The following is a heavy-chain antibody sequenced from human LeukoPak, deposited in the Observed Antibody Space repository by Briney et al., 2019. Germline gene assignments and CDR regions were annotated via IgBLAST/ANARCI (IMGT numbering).Heavy chain of an antibody. V-gene: IGHV3-21*01. CDR1: GFTFSSYS. Sequence: KPGGSLRLSCAASGFTFSSYSMNWVRQAPGKGLEWVSSISSSSSYIYYADSVKGRFTISRDNANNSLSLQMNSLRAEDTAVYYCARDPPKDTMIVVTPGAFDIWGQGTMVTVSS. CDR3: ARDPPKDTMIVVTPGAFDI. CDR2: ISSSSSYI. J-gene: IGHJ3*02. D-gene: IGHD3-22*01.